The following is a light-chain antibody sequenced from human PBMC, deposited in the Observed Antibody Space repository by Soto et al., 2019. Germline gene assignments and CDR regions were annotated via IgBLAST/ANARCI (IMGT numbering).Light chain of an antibody. Sequence: QSALTQPASVSGSPGQSITISCTGISSDVGGYNYVSWYQQLPGKAPKLIIYDVSNRPSGVSNRFSASKSANAASLTISGLQAEDEADYYCSSHTSSSTLYVFGTGTKLTVL. CDR1: SSDVGGYNY. V-gene: IGLV2-14*03. CDR3: SSHTSSSTLYV. J-gene: IGLJ1*01. CDR2: DVS.